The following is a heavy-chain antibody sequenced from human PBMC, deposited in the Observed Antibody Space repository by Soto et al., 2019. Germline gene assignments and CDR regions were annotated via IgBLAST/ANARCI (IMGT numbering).Heavy chain of an antibody. Sequence: SETLSLTCTVSGGSISSGGYLWSWIRQHPGKGLEWIGYIYYSGTSFYNPSLKSRLSISVDTSKNQFSLKLSSVTAADTAVYYCARGHGTMTVDWGQGTLVTVSS. V-gene: IGHV4-31*03. CDR3: ARGHGTMTVD. D-gene: IGHD3-22*01. J-gene: IGHJ4*02. CDR2: IYYSGTS. CDR1: GGSISSGGYL.